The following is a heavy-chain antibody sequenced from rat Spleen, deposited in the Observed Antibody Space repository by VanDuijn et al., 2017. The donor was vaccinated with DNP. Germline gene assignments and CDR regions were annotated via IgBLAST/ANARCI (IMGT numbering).Heavy chain of an antibody. CDR1: GFTFSDYN. J-gene: IGHJ4*01. V-gene: IGHV5-7*01. D-gene: IGHD1-1*01. Sequence: EVQLVESGGGLVQPGRSLKLSCAASGFTFSDYNMAWVRQAPKKGLEWVAYIRYDGSSTYYGDSVKGRFTVSRDNANGTLYLQMDNLRSEDTATYYCTRLNLLLQWYYALDAWGQGTSVTVSS. CDR2: IRYDGSST. CDR3: TRLNLLLQWYYALDA.